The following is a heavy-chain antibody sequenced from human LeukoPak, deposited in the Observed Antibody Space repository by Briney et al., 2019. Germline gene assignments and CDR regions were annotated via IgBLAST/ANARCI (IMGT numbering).Heavy chain of an antibody. CDR1: GFTFSSYS. Sequence: GGSLRLSCAASGFTFSSYSMNWVRQAPGKGLEWVSAISGSGDYTYYADSVKGRFAISRDNSKNTLYLQMNSLRAEDTAVYYCAKGGIAVAGTSYYYYMDVWGKGTTVTISS. J-gene: IGHJ6*03. D-gene: IGHD6-19*01. CDR3: AKGGIAVAGTSYYYYMDV. CDR2: ISGSGDYT. V-gene: IGHV3-23*01.